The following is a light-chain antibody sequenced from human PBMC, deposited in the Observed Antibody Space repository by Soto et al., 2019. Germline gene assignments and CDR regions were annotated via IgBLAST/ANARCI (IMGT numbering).Light chain of an antibody. CDR3: QHYNGY. CDR2: DAS. J-gene: IGKJ2*01. Sequence: DMPMTQSPTTLSASVGDRVTITCRASQNIRSWLAWYQQKPGKAPKVLIYDASTLESGVPSRFSGSGFGTEFPLTISSLQPDDFATYYCQHYNGYFGQGTKLEIK. CDR1: QNIRSW. V-gene: IGKV1-5*01.